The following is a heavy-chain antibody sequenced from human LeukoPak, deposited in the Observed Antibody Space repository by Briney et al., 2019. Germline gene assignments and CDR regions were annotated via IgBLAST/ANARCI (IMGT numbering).Heavy chain of an antibody. D-gene: IGHD4-17*01. CDR1: GYSISNHYY. J-gene: IGHJ2*01. CDR2: YYHTRSS. V-gene: IGHV4-38-2*01. Sequence: SETLSLTCAVSGYSISNHYYWCWIRQPPGKVLEWIGSYYHTRSSYYNPSLQSRVAISIDTSKNQFSLEMASVTAADTAVYYCSSVTRSMSRFFDLWGRGTLVIVSS. CDR3: SSVTRSMSRFFDL.